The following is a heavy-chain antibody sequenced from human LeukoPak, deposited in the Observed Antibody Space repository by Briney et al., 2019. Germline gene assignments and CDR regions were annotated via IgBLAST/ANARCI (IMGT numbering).Heavy chain of an antibody. J-gene: IGHJ4*02. V-gene: IGHV3-7*01. D-gene: IGHD1-26*01. CDR2: IKEDGSEE. Sequence: PGGSLRLSCTASGFTFSTYWMTWVRQAPGKGLEWVANIKEDGSEENYVDSVKGRFTISRDNAKNSLYLQMNSLRVVDTAVYYCAKAPGRLLYWGQGTLVTVSS. CDR3: AKAPGRLLY. CDR1: GFTFSTYW.